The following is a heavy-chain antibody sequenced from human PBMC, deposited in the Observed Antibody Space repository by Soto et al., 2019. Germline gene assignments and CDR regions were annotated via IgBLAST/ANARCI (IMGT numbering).Heavy chain of an antibody. CDR1: GASISSSRSY. Sequence: SETLSLTCTVSGASISSSRSYWGWVRQPPGKGLEWIVSFYYTGGTYSTYYNPSLKSRVTISVDTSKSQFSLNLRSVTAADTAVYYCASPREGNYDFLSGYYALDYWGQGTLVTISS. CDR2: FYYTGGT. V-gene: IGHV4-39*01. J-gene: IGHJ4*02. CDR3: ASPREGNYDFLSGYYALDY. D-gene: IGHD3-3*01.